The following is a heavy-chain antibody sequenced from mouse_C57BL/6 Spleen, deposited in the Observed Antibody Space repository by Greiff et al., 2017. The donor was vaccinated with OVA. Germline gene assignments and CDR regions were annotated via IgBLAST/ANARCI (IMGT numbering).Heavy chain of an antibody. CDR3: TRWRYYGSSSYFDY. CDR2: IDPETGGT. D-gene: IGHD1-1*01. Sequence: VQLQQSGAELVRPGASVTLSCKASGYTFTDYEMHWVKQTPVHGLEWIGAIDPETGGTASNQKVKGKAIMSADKSSSTAYMELRSLTSEDSAVYYCTRWRYYGSSSYFDYWGQGTTLTVSS. V-gene: IGHV1-15*01. CDR1: GYTFTDYE. J-gene: IGHJ2*01.